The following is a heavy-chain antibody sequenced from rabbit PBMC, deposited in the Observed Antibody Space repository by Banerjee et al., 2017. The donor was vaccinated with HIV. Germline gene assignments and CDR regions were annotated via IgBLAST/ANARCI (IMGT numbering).Heavy chain of an antibody. Sequence: VRQAPGKGLEWIACIYVGSGGGTKYASWAKGRFTITRSTSLNTVTLQMTSLTVADTATYFCARNYVNAFDPWGQGTLVTVS. J-gene: IGHJ2*01. V-gene: IGHV1S47*01. CDR2: IYVGSGGGT. D-gene: IGHD1-1*01. CDR3: ARNYVNAFDP.